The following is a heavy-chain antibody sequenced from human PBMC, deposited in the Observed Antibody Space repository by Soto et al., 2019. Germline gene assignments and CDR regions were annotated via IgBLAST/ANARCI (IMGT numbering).Heavy chain of an antibody. CDR3: ASGRFGWFDP. CDR1: GGSFSGYY. Sequence: SETLSLTCAVYGGSFSGYYWSWIRQPPGKGLEWIGEINHSGSTNYNPSIKSRVTISVDTSKNQFSLKLSSVTAADTAVYYCASGRFGWFDPWGQGTLVTVS. D-gene: IGHD3-16*01. V-gene: IGHV4-34*01. J-gene: IGHJ5*02. CDR2: INHSGST.